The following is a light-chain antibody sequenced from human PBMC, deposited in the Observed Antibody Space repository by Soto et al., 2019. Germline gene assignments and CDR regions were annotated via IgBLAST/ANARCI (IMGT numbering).Light chain of an antibody. CDR3: QQWGRAPWP. Sequence: EIVLTQSPGTLSLYPGKRATISCRASQSVSRSYLAWYSQKPGQAPRLLIYAASNRARGIPDRFGGNGSGTGFTRADGRLEPEDCAVYYCQQWGRAPWPVGQGTKVGI. CDR2: AAS. J-gene: IGKJ1*01. V-gene: IGKV3-20*01. CDR1: QSVSRSY.